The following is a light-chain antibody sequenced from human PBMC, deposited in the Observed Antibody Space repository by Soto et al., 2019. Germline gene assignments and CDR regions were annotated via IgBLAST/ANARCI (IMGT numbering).Light chain of an antibody. CDR3: QQSYSTPQT. CDR1: QSISSY. CDR2: AAS. J-gene: IGKJ2*01. V-gene: IGKV1-39*01. Sequence: DLQMTQSPSSLSASVGDRVTITCRASQSISSYLNWYQQKPGKAPNLLIYAASSLQSGVPSRFSGSGSGTDFTLTISSLQPEDFATYYCQQSYSTPQTFGQGTKLEIK.